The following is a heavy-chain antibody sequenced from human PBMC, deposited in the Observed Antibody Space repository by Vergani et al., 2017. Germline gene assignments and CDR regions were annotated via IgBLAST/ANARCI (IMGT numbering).Heavy chain of an antibody. Sequence: EVQLLESGGGLVQPGGSLRLSCAASGFTFSSYAMSWVRQAPGKGLEWVSAISGSGGSTYYADSVKRRFTISRDNSKNTLYLQMNSLRAEDTAVYYCAKDNVWGSYRSYNWFDPWGQGTLVTVSS. J-gene: IGHJ5*02. D-gene: IGHD3-16*02. V-gene: IGHV3-23*01. CDR1: GFTFSSYA. CDR2: ISGSGGST. CDR3: AKDNVWGSYRSYNWFDP.